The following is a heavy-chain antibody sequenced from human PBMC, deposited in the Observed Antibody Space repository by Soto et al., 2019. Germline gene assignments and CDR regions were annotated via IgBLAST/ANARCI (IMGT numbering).Heavy chain of an antibody. V-gene: IGHV3-21*01. CDR3: ARDGGWYSSGWFDY. CDR1: GFTFSSYS. D-gene: IGHD6-19*01. Sequence: EVQLVESGGGLVKPGGSLRLSCAASGFTFSSYSMNWVRQAPGKGLEWVSSISSSSSYIYYADSVKGRFTISRDNAKNALYLQMNSLRAEDTAVYYCARDGGWYSSGWFDYWGQGTLVTVSS. CDR2: ISSSSSYI. J-gene: IGHJ4*02.